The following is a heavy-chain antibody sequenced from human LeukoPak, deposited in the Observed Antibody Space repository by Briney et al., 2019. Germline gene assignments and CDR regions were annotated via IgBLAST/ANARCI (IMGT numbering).Heavy chain of an antibody. CDR2: IYTSGST. Sequence: SETLSLTCTVSGSISSYYWSWIRQPPGKGLEWVGYIYTSGSTNYNPSLKSRVTISVDTSKNQFSLDLSSVTAADTAVYYCARQKCTSTSCLTKNAFDIWGQGTMVTVSS. D-gene: IGHD2-2*01. CDR3: ARQKCTSTSCLTKNAFDI. V-gene: IGHV4-4*09. CDR1: GSISSYY. J-gene: IGHJ3*02.